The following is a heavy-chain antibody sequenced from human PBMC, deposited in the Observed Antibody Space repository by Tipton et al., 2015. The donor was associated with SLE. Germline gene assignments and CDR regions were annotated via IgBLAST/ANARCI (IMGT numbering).Heavy chain of an antibody. J-gene: IGHJ2*01. D-gene: IGHD5-24*01. CDR1: GGSISSHY. CDR3: ARVRDGYNAWYFDL. V-gene: IGHV4-59*11. Sequence: GLVKPSETLSLTCTVSGGSISSHYWSWIRQPPGKGLEWIGNIYTSGSTNYNPSLKSRVTISVDTSKNQFSLKLSSVTAADTAVYYCARVRDGYNAWYFDLWGRGTLVTVSS. CDR2: IYTSGST.